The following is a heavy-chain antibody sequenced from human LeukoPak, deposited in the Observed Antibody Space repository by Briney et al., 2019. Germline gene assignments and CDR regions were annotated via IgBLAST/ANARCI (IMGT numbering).Heavy chain of an antibody. V-gene: IGHV1-18*01. D-gene: IGHD2-2*01. CDR3: ARVGRDIVVVPAALFDY. J-gene: IGHJ4*02. CDR2: ISAYNGNT. CDR1: GYTFTSYD. Sequence: ASVKVSCKASGYTFTSYDISWVRQAPGQGLEWMGWISAYNGNTNYAQKLQGRVTMTTDTSTSTAYMELRSLRSDDTAVYYCARVGRDIVVVPAALFDYWGQGTLVTVSS.